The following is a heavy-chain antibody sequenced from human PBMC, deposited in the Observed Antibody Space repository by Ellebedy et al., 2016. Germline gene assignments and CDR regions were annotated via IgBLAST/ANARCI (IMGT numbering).Heavy chain of an antibody. Sequence: SGPTLVKPRQTLTLTCTFSGFSLDTGAVVVGWVRQPPGKALEWLSFIYGNGDERYRPSLRNRLTITKDTSRNQVVLTLTNMDPVDTATYYCVHRTTVTSVDYWGQGTLVTISS. CDR3: VHRTTVTSVDY. J-gene: IGHJ4*02. D-gene: IGHD4-17*01. V-gene: IGHV2-5*01. CDR1: GFSLDTGAVV. CDR2: IYGNGDE.